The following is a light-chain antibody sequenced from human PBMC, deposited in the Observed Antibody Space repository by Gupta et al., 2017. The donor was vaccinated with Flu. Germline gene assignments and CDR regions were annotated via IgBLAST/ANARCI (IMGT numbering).Light chain of an antibody. CDR3: SSYARSSTLVV. V-gene: IGLV2-14*03. J-gene: IGLJ3*02. CDR1: SSDIGGYNF. CDR2: DVS. Sequence: QSALTQPASVSGSPGQSLTISCTGTSSDIGGYNFVSWYQQHPGKAPKLIIYDVSDRPSGVSNRFSGSKSGDTASLTIFGLQSEDEAEYFCSSYARSSTLVVFGGGTKLTVL.